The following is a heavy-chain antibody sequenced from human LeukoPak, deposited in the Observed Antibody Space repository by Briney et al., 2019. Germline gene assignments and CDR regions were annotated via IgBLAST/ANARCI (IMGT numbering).Heavy chain of an antibody. Sequence: PSETLSLTCTVSGGSISSGSYYWSWIRQPAGKGLEWIGRIYTSGSTNYNPSLKSRVTISVDTSKNQFSLKLSSVTAADTAVYYRARDGGYDILTGYRYSIFDCWGQGTLVTVSS. CDR3: ARDGGYDILTGYRYSIFDC. V-gene: IGHV4-61*02. CDR1: GGSISSGSYY. CDR2: IYTSGST. J-gene: IGHJ4*02. D-gene: IGHD3-9*01.